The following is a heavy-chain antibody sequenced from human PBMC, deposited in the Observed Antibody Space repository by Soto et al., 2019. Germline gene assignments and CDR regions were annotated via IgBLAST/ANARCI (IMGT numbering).Heavy chain of an antibody. CDR3: ARARRVDYGDIFDY. V-gene: IGHV1-3*01. D-gene: IGHD4-17*01. Sequence: ASVKVSCKASGYTFTSYAMHWVRQAPGQRLEWMGWINAGNGNTKYSQKFQGRVTITRDTSASTAYMELSSLRSEDTAVYYCARARRVDYGDIFDYWGQGTLVTVSS. CDR1: GYTFTSYA. CDR2: INAGNGNT. J-gene: IGHJ4*02.